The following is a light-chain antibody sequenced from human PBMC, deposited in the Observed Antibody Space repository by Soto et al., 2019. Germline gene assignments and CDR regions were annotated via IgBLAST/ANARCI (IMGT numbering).Light chain of an antibody. Sequence: EIVLMQSPGTLSLSPGERATLSCRASQTVSSSYLAWYQQRPGQAPRLLIYGASSRATGIPDRFSGSGSGTDFTLTISRLEPDDFAMYYCQQYGTSSYTFGQGTKLKI. V-gene: IGKV3-20*01. CDR3: QQYGTSSYT. CDR2: GAS. CDR1: QTVSSSY. J-gene: IGKJ2*01.